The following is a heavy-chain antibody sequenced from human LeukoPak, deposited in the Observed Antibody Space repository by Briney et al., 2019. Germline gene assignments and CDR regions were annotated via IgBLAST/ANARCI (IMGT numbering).Heavy chain of an antibody. J-gene: IGHJ3*01. CDR1: GFTFSTYW. CDR3: ASGGDAFDV. V-gene: IGHV3-74*01. CDR2: INTDGGTT. Sequence: PGGSLRLSCAASGFTFSTYWMHWVRQAPGKGLVWVSRINTDGGTTTNADSVKGRFTISRDNAKHTLYLQMNSLRAEDTAVYYCASGGDAFDVWGRGTMVTVSS.